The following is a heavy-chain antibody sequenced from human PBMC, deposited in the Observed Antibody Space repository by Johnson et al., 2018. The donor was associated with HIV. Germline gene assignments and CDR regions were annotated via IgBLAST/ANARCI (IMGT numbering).Heavy chain of an antibody. V-gene: IGHV3-53*01. J-gene: IGHJ3*02. CDR2: IYSGSNT. D-gene: IGHD1-26*01. CDR1: GFTVSSNY. CDR3: ARDRVGATPRTGYDAFDI. Sequence: VQLLESGGGLIQPGGSLRLSCAASGFTVSSNYMSWVRQAPGKGLEWVSVIYSGSNTYHADSVKGRFPISRDNSKNTLYLQMNSLRAEDTALYYCARDRVGATPRTGYDAFDIWGQGTMVTVSS.